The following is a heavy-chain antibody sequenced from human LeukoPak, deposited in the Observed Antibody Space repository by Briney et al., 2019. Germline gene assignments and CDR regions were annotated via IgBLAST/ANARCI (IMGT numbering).Heavy chain of an antibody. V-gene: IGHV1-2*02. D-gene: IGHD3-10*01. CDR2: IDPTSGGT. CDR3: AREYYYGSGSYYLWFDP. J-gene: IGHJ5*02. CDR1: GYTFTRYY. Sequence: GASVKVSCKTSGYTFTRYYMHWVRQAPGQGLEWMGWIDPTSGGTKSPQKFQGRVTMTRDTSINTAYMELSRLRSDDTAVYYCAREYYYGSGSYYLWFDPRGQGTLVTVSS.